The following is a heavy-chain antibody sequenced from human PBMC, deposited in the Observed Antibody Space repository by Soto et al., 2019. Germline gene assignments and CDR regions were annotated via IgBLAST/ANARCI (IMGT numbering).Heavy chain of an antibody. Sequence: EVQLVESGGAVVQPGGSLRLSCVVSGFTFDEYSMYWVRQPPGKGLEWISLLTWDGGTTYYADSVKGRFTISRDSGKGSLFLQMDSLRTEDTALYYWAKVQKKYTSTSTVAFDSWGQGTLVTVSS. CDR3: AKVQKKYTSTSTVAFDS. J-gene: IGHJ4*02. D-gene: IGHD2-2*01. V-gene: IGHV3-43*01. CDR1: GFTFDEYS. CDR2: LTWDGGTT.